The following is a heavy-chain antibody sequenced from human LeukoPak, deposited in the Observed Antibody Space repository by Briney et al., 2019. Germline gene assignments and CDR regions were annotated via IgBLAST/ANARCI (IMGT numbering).Heavy chain of an antibody. CDR2: ISSSSSYI. V-gene: IGHV3-21*04. Sequence: GGSLRLSCVASGFTFTRNWMSWVRQAPGKGLEWVSSISSSSSYIYYADLVKGRFTISRDNAKNSLYLQMNSLRAEDTAVYYCAKSLPDYGGNHPYWGQGTLVTVSS. J-gene: IGHJ4*02. CDR3: AKSLPDYGGNHPY. CDR1: GFTFTRNW. D-gene: IGHD4-23*01.